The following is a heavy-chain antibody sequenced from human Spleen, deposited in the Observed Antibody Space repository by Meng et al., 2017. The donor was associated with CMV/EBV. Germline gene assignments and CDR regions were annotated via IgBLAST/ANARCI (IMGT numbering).Heavy chain of an antibody. CDR1: GYTFTSYG. CDR2: ISAYNGNT. D-gene: IGHD6-13*01. J-gene: IGHJ4*02. Sequence: CKASGYTFTSYGISWVRQAPGQGLEWMGWISAYNGNTNYAQKLQGRVTMTTDTSTNTAYMELRSLRSDDTAVYYCAREMSSSSWYDKWGQGTLVTVSS. CDR3: AREMSSSSWYDK. V-gene: IGHV1-18*01.